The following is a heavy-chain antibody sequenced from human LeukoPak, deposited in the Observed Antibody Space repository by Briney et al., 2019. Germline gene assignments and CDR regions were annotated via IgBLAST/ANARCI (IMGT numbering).Heavy chain of an antibody. CDR2: INPNSGDT. CDR3: ARGGDFYDSSGYYDDAFDI. D-gene: IGHD3-22*01. J-gene: IGHJ3*02. CDR1: GYTFSDYF. V-gene: IGHV1-2*02. Sequence: ASVKVSCKASGYTFSDYFMHWVRQAPGQGLEWMGWINPNSGDTNYAQKFQGRVTMTRDTSISTACMELTRLRSDDTAVYYCARGGDFYDSSGYYDDAFDIWGRGTMVTVSS.